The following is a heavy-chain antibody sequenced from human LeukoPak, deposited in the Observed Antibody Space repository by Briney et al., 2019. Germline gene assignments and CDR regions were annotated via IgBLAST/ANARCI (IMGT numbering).Heavy chain of an antibody. Sequence: SETLSLTCTVSGGSINSGSYYWSWIRQPAGKGLEWIGRIYTSGSTNYNPSLESRLTISADTSKNQFSLKVRSVTAADTAVYYCARDWGFQWLDPWGQGTLVTVPS. D-gene: IGHD3-16*01. CDR2: IYTSGST. V-gene: IGHV4-61*02. CDR1: GGSINSGSYY. CDR3: ARDWGFQWLDP. J-gene: IGHJ5*02.